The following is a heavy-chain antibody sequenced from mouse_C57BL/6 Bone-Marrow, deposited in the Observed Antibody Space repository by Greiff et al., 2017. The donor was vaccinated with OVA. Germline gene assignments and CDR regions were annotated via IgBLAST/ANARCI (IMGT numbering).Heavy chain of an antibody. D-gene: IGHD1-1*01. Sequence: EVHLVESGGGLVQPKGSLKLSCAASGFTFNTYAMHWVRQAPGKGLEWVARIRSKSSNYATYYADSVKDRFTISRDDSQSMLYLQMNNLKTEDTAMYYCVRRGAYYYGSSYVGAMDYWGQGTSVTVSS. V-gene: IGHV10-3*01. J-gene: IGHJ4*01. CDR3: VRRGAYYYGSSYVGAMDY. CDR1: GFTFNTYA. CDR2: IRSKSSNYAT.